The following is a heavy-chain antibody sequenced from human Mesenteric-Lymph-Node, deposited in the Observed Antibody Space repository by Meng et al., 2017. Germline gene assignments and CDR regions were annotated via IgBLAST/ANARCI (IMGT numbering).Heavy chain of an antibody. J-gene: IGHJ4*01. V-gene: IGHV3-7*01. CDR3: VYLVGSGNYYPQTSF. CDR1: GFAFSNCW. D-gene: IGHD3-10*01. CDR2: IKGDGSDK. Sequence: GESLKISCAASGFAFSNCWMSWVRQFPGQGLEWVANIKGDGSDKTYVDSVKGRFSISRDNAKNSVFLQMNSLKVDDTAVYYCVYLVGSGNYYPQTSFWGHGTLVTVSS.